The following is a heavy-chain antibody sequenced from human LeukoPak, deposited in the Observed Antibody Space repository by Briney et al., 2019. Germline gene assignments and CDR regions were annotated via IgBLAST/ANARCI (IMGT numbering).Heavy chain of an antibody. Sequence: PSETLSLTCAVYGGSFSGYYWSWIRQPPGKGLEWIGEINHSGSTNYNPSLKSRVTISVDTSKNQFSLQLNSVTPEDTAVYYCVRGRDTAMGSWGQGTLVTVSS. CDR3: VRGRDTAMGS. CDR2: INHSGST. J-gene: IGHJ4*02. CDR1: GGSFSGYY. D-gene: IGHD5-18*01. V-gene: IGHV4-34*01.